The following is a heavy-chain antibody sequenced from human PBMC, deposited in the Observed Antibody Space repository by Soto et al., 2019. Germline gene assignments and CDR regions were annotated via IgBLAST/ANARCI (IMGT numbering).Heavy chain of an antibody. CDR1: GDSVSSNSAA. V-gene: IGHV6-1*01. D-gene: IGHD3-22*01. Sequence: SQTLSLICAISGDSVSSNSAAWSWIRQSPSRGLDWVGRTYYRSKWYNDYAVSVKSRITINPDTSKNQFSLQLNSVTPEDTAVYYCARDSDDSSGYYYSYGMEFWGQGTTVTLSS. CDR2: TYYRSKWYN. J-gene: IGHJ6*01. CDR3: ARDSDDSSGYYYSYGMEF.